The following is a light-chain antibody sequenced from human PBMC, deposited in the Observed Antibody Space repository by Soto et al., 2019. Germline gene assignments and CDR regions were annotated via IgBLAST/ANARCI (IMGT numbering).Light chain of an antibody. Sequence: EIVLTQSPGTLSLSPGERATLSCRASQSVSSSYLAWYQQKPGQAPRLLIYGASSRATDIPDRFSGSGSGTDFTLTISRLEPEDFAVDYYHQYGSSPWTFGQGTKVEIK. CDR2: GAS. J-gene: IGKJ1*01. CDR3: HQYGSSPWT. V-gene: IGKV3-20*01. CDR1: QSVSSSY.